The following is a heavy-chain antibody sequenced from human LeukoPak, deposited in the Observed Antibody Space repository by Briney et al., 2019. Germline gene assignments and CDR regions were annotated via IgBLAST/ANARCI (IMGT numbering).Heavy chain of an antibody. CDR2: ISGSGGST. J-gene: IGHJ6*03. CDR3: AKVLEGVRGLNNYYYMDV. V-gene: IGHV3-23*01. CDR1: GFTFSSYG. D-gene: IGHD3-10*01. Sequence: GGSLRLSCAASGFTFSSYGMSWVRQAPGKGLEWVSAISGSGGSTYYADSVKGRFTISRDNSKNTLYLQMNSLRAEDTAVYYCAKVLEGVRGLNNYYYMDVWGKGTTVTISS.